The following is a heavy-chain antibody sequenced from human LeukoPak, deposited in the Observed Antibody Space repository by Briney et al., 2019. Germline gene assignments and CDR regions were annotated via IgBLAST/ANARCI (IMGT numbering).Heavy chain of an antibody. D-gene: IGHD3-22*01. V-gene: IGHV4-39*07. CDR1: GGSISSSSYY. J-gene: IGHJ3*02. CDR3: ARKASYSSGYYYVGAFDI. Sequence: SETLSLTCTVSGGSISSSSYYWGWIRQPPGKGLEWIGSIYYSGSTYYNPSLKSRVTISVDTSKNQFSLKLSSVTAADTAVYYCARKASYSSGYYYVGAFDIWGQGTMVTVSS. CDR2: IYYSGST.